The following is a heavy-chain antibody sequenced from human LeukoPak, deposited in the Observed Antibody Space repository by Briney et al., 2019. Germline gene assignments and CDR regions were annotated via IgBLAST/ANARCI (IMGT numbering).Heavy chain of an antibody. J-gene: IGHJ6*02. D-gene: IGHD2-15*01. CDR2: ISSSSSYI. Sequence: GGSLRLSCAASVFTFSSYTMNGVRQAPGKGLEWVSSISSSSSYIYYAGSVKGRLTISRDNAKNSMYLQMNSLRAEDTAVYYCARDPTPRYCSGGSCYTHYGMDVWGQGTTVTVSS. V-gene: IGHV3-21*01. CDR1: VFTFSSYT. CDR3: ARDPTPRYCSGGSCYTHYGMDV.